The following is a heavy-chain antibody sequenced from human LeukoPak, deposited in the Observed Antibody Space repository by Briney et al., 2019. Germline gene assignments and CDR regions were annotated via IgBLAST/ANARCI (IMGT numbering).Heavy chain of an antibody. Sequence: GGSLRLSCAASGFTFSSYAMSWVRQAPGKGLEWVSAISGSGGSTYYADSVKGRFTISRDNSKNTLYLQMNSLRAEDTAVYYCAKDAGITMIDRNWFDPWGQGTLVTVS. D-gene: IGHD3-22*01. CDR3: AKDAGITMIDRNWFDP. V-gene: IGHV3-23*01. CDR1: GFTFSSYA. J-gene: IGHJ5*02. CDR2: ISGSGGST.